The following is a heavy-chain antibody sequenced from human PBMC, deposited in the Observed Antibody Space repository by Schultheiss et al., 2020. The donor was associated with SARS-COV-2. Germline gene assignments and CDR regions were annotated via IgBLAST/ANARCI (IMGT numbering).Heavy chain of an antibody. V-gene: IGHV4-34*01. CDR1: GGSFSGYY. J-gene: IGHJ5*02. Sequence: SETLSLTCAVYGGSFSGYYWSWIRQPPGKGLEWIGEINHSGSTYYNPSLKSRVTISVDTSKNQFSLKLSSVTAADTAVYFCARDHRPTVTWYGVRRFDPWGQGTLVTVSS. D-gene: IGHD4-11*01. CDR3: ARDHRPTVTWYGVRRFDP. CDR2: INHSGST.